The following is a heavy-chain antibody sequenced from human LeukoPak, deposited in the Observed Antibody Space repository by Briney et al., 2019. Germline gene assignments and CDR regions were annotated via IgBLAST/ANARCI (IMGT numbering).Heavy chain of an antibody. V-gene: IGHV3-30*02. Sequence: GGSLRLSCAASGFTFSSYGMHWVRQAPGKGLEWVAFIRYDGSNKYYADSVKGRFTISRDNSKNTLYLQMNSLRAEDTAVYYCARAKKGVLPADYYYYMDVWGKGTTVTVSS. J-gene: IGHJ6*03. D-gene: IGHD2-2*01. CDR3: ARAKKGVLPADYYYYMDV. CDR2: IRYDGSNK. CDR1: GFTFSSYG.